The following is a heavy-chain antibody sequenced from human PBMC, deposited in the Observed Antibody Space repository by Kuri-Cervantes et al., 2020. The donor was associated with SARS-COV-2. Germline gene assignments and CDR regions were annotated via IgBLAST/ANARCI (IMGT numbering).Heavy chain of an antibody. CDR2: ISSSGSTV. Sequence: GESLKISCAASGFTFSSYEMNWVRQAPGKGLEWVSYISSSGSTVYYADSVKGRFTISRDNAKNSLYLQMNSLRAEDTAVYYCAREEGWFPRKGFDYWGQGTLVTVSS. V-gene: IGHV3-48*03. CDR3: AREEGWFPRKGFDY. CDR1: GFTFSSYE. D-gene: IGHD6-19*01. J-gene: IGHJ4*02.